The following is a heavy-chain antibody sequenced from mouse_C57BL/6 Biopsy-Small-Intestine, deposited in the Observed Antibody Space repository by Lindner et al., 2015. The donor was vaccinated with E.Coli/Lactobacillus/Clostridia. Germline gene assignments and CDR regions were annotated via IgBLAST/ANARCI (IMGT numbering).Heavy chain of an antibody. Sequence: VQLQESGGGLVKPGGSLKLSCAASGFTFSSYAMSWVRQTPEKRLEWVATISDGGSYTYYPDNVKGRFTISRDNAKNNLYLQMSHLKSEDTAMYYCARDLGGYYYYAMDYWGQGTSVTVSS. V-gene: IGHV5-4*01. D-gene: IGHD2-3*01. CDR1: GFTFSSYA. CDR3: ARDLGGYYYYAMDY. CDR2: ISDGGSYT. J-gene: IGHJ4*01.